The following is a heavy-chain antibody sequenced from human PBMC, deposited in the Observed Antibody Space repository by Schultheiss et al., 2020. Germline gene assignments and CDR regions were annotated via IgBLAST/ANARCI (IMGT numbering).Heavy chain of an antibody. V-gene: IGHV3-49*04. D-gene: IGHD2-21*01. J-gene: IGHJ6*03. Sequence: GGSLRHSCTASGFTFGDDAMSWVRQAPGKGLEWVGFIRSKAYGGTTEYAASVKGRFTISRDDSKSIAYLQMNSLKTEDTAVYYCTRDGEDGALNYMDVWGKGPTVTVS. CDR2: IRSKAYGGTT. CDR1: GFTFGDDA. CDR3: TRDGEDGALNYMDV.